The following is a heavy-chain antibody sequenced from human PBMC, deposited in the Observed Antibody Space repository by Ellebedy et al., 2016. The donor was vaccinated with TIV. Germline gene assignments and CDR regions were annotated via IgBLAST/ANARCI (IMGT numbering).Heavy chain of an antibody. J-gene: IGHJ3*02. D-gene: IGHD3-22*01. CDR2: IKQDGSEK. CDR1: GFTFSSYW. CDR3: AREKVSGTMIVVVTSREAAFDI. V-gene: IGHV3-7*01. Sequence: GESLKISXAASGFTFSSYWMSWVRQAPGKGLEWVANIKQDGSEKYYVDSVKGRFTISRDNAKNSLYLQMNSLRAEDTAVYYCAREKVSGTMIVVVTSREAAFDIWGQGTMVTVSS.